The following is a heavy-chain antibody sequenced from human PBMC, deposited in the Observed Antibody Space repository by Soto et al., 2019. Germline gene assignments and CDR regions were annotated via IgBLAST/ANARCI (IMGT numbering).Heavy chain of an antibody. CDR3: ARDSPQWLVLGGFDY. V-gene: IGHV4-39*02. CDR2: IYYSGST. D-gene: IGHD6-19*01. CDR1: GGSISSSSYY. Sequence: QLQLQESGPGLVKPSETLSLTCTVSGGSISSSSYYWGWIRQPPGKGLEWIGSIYYSGSTYYNPSLKSRVTISVDTSKNQFSLKLSSVTAADTAVYYCARDSPQWLVLGGFDYWGQGTLVTVSS. J-gene: IGHJ4*02.